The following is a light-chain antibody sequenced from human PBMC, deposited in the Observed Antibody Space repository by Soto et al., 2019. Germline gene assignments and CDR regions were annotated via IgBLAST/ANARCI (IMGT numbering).Light chain of an antibody. CDR1: QSVSSSY. V-gene: IGKV3-20*01. CDR3: QQYGSSPWT. J-gene: IGKJ1*01. CDR2: GAS. Sequence: ESVLTQSPRTLSLSPGERATLSCRASQSVSSSYLAWYQQKPGQAPRLLIYGASSRATGIPDRFSGSGSGTDFTLTISRLEPEDFAVYYCQQYGSSPWTFGQGTKVDIK.